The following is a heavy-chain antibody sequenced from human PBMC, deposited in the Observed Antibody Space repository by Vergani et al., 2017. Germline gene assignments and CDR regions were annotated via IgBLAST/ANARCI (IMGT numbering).Heavy chain of an antibody. CDR3: ARVARTGYEWD. J-gene: IGHJ4*02. D-gene: IGHD5-12*01. CDR2: ISSSSGTI. Sequence: EVQLVESGGGLVQPGGSLRLSCAASGFTFSGYSMNWVRQAPGKGLEWVSYISSSSGTIYYADSVKGRFTISRDNAKNSLYLQMNRLRDEDTAVYYCARVARTGYEWDWGQGTLVTVSS. CDR1: GFTFSGYS. V-gene: IGHV3-48*02.